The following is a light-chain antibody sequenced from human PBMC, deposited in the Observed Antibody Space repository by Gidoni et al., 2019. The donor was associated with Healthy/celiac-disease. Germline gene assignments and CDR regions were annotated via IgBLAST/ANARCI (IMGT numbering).Light chain of an antibody. J-gene: IGKJ4*01. V-gene: IGKV1-39*01. CDR3: QQSYSTPLT. CDR2: AAS. Sequence: DIQMTQSPSSLSASVGDRVTITCRASQSISSYLNWYQQKPGKAPKLLIYAASSLQSGVPSRFSGSGSGTDGTLTISSLQPEDSATYYCQQSYSTPLTFGGGTKVEIK. CDR1: QSISSY.